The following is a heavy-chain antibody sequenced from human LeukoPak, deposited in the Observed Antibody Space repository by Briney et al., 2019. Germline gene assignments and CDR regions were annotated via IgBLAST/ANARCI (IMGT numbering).Heavy chain of an antibody. Sequence: PGRSLRLSCAASGFTFSSYGMHWVRQAPGKGLEWAAVISYDGSNKYYADSVKGRFTISRDSSKNTLYLQMNSLRAEDTAVYYCAKEIGGSWGGDLDYWGQGTLVTVSS. CDR2: ISYDGSNK. CDR3: AKEIGGSWGGDLDY. J-gene: IGHJ4*02. V-gene: IGHV3-30*18. CDR1: GFTFSSYG. D-gene: IGHD1-26*01.